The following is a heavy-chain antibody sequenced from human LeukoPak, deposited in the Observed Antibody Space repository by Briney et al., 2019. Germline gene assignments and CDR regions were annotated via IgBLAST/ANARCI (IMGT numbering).Heavy chain of an antibody. CDR2: INPSGGST. Sequence: ASVKVSCKASGHTFTSHYMHWVRQAPGQGLEWMGIINPSGGSTSYAQKFQGRVTMTRDTSTSTVYMELSSLRSEDTAVYYCARSRDGYNYWFDPWGQGTLVTVSS. D-gene: IGHD5-24*01. J-gene: IGHJ5*02. V-gene: IGHV1-46*01. CDR3: ARSRDGYNYWFDP. CDR1: GHTFTSHY.